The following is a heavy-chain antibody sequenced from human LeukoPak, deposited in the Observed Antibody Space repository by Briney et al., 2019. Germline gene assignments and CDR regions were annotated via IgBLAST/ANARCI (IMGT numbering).Heavy chain of an antibody. CDR3: AREEIGYSYGYLY. CDR1: GGTFSSYA. D-gene: IGHD5-18*01. J-gene: IGHJ4*02. V-gene: IGHV1-69*13. CDR2: IIPIFGTA. Sequence: GASVKVSCKASGGTFSSYAISWVRQAPGQGLEWMGGIIPIFGTANYVQKFQGRVTITADESTSTAYMELSSLRSEDTAVYYCAREEIGYSYGYLYWGQGTLVTVSS.